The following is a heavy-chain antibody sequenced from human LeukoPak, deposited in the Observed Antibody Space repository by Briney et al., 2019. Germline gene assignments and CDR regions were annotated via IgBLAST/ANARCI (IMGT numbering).Heavy chain of an antibody. V-gene: IGHV4-59*01. Sequence: SETLSLTCTVSDDSISDYYRGWIRQPPGKGLEWIGYFHNSGTSTYNPSLKSRVTISADTSKNQFSHKLNSLTTADTAVYYCTRGAGWLIDYWGQGILVTVSS. J-gene: IGHJ4*02. CDR3: TRGAGWLIDY. CDR1: DDSISDYY. D-gene: IGHD3-16*01. CDR2: FHNSGTS.